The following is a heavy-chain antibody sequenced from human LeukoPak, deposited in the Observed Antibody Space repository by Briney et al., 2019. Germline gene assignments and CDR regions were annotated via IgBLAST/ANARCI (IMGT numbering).Heavy chain of an antibody. CDR1: GFIFSNSA. CDR2: INNDGTYI. J-gene: IGHJ4*02. CDR3: ASRGGYYDILTGYPDY. Sequence: GGSLRLSCAASGFIFSNSAMNWVRQAPGKGLEWVSSINNDGTYIYYVGSVKGRFTISRDNAKNSLYLQMNSLRAEDTAVYYCASRGGYYDILTGYPDYWGQGTLVTVSS. V-gene: IGHV3-21*01. D-gene: IGHD3-9*01.